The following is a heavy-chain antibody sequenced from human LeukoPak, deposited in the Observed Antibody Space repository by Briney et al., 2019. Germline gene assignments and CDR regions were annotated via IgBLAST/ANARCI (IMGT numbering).Heavy chain of an antibody. CDR2: ISSRGNNT. CDR3: ARGLRYYGSGIYWYYFDY. CDR1: GFTFSNYV. D-gene: IGHD3-10*01. V-gene: IGHV3-23*01. J-gene: IGHJ4*02. Sequence: GASLIFCCAASGFTFSNYVMSWRRQPPGKGLEWSSAISSRGNNTYYTDSMRGRFTISRDHSKSTLYLQMNSLRAEDTAVYYCARGLRYYGSGIYWYYFDYWGQGTLVTVSS.